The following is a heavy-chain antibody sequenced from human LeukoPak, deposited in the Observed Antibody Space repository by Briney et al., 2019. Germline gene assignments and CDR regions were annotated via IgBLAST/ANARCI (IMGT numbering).Heavy chain of an antibody. CDR2: IIRIFGTA. Sequence: GASVKVSCKASGGTFSSYAISWVRQAPGQGLEWMGGIIRIFGTANYAQKFHGRVTITTDESTSTVYMELSSLRSEDTAVYYCARSGYYDSSGYLLAFDIWGQGTMVTVSS. CDR1: GGTFSSYA. V-gene: IGHV1-69*05. D-gene: IGHD3-22*01. J-gene: IGHJ3*02. CDR3: ARSGYYDSSGYLLAFDI.